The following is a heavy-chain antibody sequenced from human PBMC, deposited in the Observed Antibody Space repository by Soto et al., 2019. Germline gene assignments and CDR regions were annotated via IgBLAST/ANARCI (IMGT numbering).Heavy chain of an antibody. J-gene: IGHJ4*02. CDR1: GCSFTRYA. V-gene: IGHV1-3*01. CDR2: IXPGNGXT. Sequence: XSVKXSCKASGCSFTRYAIHWMRQAPGQRPDWMGSIXPGNGXTKVPPQFQGXXTFTRDTXXSTVYMEVRSLRSQDTAVYYCARAAYYYGEFDYWGQGTLVTASS. D-gene: IGHD3-10*01. CDR3: ARAAYYYGEFDY.